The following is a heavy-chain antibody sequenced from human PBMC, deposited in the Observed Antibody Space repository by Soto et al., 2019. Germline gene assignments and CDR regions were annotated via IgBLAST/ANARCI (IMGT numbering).Heavy chain of an antibody. D-gene: IGHD3-22*01. CDR3: ARYYYDSSGSQSAFDI. Sequence: TSETLSLTCTVSGGSISSYYWSWIRQPPGKGLEWIGYIYYSGSTNYNPSLKSRVTISVDTSKNQFSLKLSSVTAADTAVYYCARYYYDSSGSQSAFDIWGQGTMVTVSS. CDR2: IYYSGST. J-gene: IGHJ3*02. CDR1: GGSISSYY. V-gene: IGHV4-59*01.